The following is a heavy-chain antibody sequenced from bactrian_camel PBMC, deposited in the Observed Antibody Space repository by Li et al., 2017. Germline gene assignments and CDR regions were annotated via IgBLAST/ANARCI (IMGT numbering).Heavy chain of an antibody. V-gene: IGHV3S31*01. CDR1: GFSANSCA. CDR3: AADLTARPYGGSCHPTRLIGYEYNY. D-gene: IGHD6*01. J-gene: IGHJ4*01. CDR2: MHSPGSET. Sequence: VQLVESGGGSVQAGGSLGISCTAPGFSANSCAVGWFRPVPGKGREAIAIMHSPGSETYADSVKGRFTVSLDNAKNTLYLQMNSLKPEDTAMYYCAADLTARPYGGSCHPTRLIGYEYNYWGQGTQVTVS.